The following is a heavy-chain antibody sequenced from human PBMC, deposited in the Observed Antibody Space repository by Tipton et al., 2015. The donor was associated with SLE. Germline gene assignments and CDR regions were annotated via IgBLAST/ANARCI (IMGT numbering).Heavy chain of an antibody. Sequence: TLSLTCTVSGGSISGYSWTWIRQPPGKGLDWIGYFYSSGTTNYNPSLKSRVTISVDTSKNQFSLRLNSVTAADTAVYYCARGHIAAGRSALEYWGQGTLVTVSS. V-gene: IGHV4-59*01. CDR3: ARGHIAAGRSALEY. J-gene: IGHJ4*02. D-gene: IGHD6-6*01. CDR2: FYSSGTT. CDR1: GGSISGYS.